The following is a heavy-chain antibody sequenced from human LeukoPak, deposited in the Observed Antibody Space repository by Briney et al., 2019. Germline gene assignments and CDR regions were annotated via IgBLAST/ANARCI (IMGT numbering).Heavy chain of an antibody. CDR3: VTLPTGDY. D-gene: IGHD2-15*01. Sequence: GGSLRLSCAAFGFTASRNHMTWVRQAPGKGLEWVSIIYSGGSTYYADSVRGRFTISRDSSQNTLYLQMNGLRVEDTAVYYCVTLPTGDYWGQGTLVTVSS. J-gene: IGHJ4*02. CDR2: IYSGGST. V-gene: IGHV3-53*01. CDR1: GFTASRNH.